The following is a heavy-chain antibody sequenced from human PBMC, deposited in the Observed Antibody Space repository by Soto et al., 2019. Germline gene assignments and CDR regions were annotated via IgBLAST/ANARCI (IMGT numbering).Heavy chain of an antibody. J-gene: IGHJ4*02. Sequence: GESLKISCKGSGYSFASHSVAWVRQMPEKGLEWIGTIYPGDSDTKYSSAFRGHVTISADTSVSTAYLQWRSLEATDRAIYYCARYSGSYWHYLDFWGQGTLVTVSS. CDR2: IYPGDSDT. CDR1: GYSFASHS. V-gene: IGHV5-51*01. CDR3: ARYSGSYWHYLDF. D-gene: IGHD1-26*01.